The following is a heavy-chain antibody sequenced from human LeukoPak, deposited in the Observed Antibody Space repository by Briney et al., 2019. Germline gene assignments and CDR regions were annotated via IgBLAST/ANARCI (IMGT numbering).Heavy chain of an antibody. J-gene: IGHJ4*02. Sequence: PSETLSLTCSVYGGSSSGYYWTWIRQSPGKGLEWIGEINHSGITNYNPSLKSRATISVDTSKSQFSLKVRPVTAADTAVYFCASRVTTIGRNDIDSWGQGNLVTVSS. D-gene: IGHD1-1*01. CDR2: INHSGIT. CDR1: GGSSSGYY. V-gene: IGHV4-34*01. CDR3: ASRVTTIGRNDIDS.